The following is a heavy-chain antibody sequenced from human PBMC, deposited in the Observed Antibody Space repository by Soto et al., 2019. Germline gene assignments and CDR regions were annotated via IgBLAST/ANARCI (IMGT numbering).Heavy chain of an antibody. CDR2: FNPILSFS. J-gene: IGHJ4*02. CDR1: GDTFNFYT. V-gene: IGHV1-69*02. CDR3: ATSFGSGSRHFDY. D-gene: IGHD3-10*01. Sequence: QVQLVQSGAEVKKPGSSVKVSCKASGDTFNFYTINWVRQAPGLGLEWMGRFNPILSFSNSALKFQGRVTLTADKSTSTAYMVLSSLRSEDTAIYYCATSFGSGSRHFDYWGQGALVTVSS.